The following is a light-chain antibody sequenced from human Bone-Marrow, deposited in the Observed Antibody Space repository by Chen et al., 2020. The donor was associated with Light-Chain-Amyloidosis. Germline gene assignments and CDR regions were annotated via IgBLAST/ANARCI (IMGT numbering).Light chain of an antibody. CDR1: DLPTKY. V-gene: IGLV3-25*03. CDR3: QSADRSGTYEGI. Sequence: SYELTQPPSVSVSPGQTARITCSGDDLPTKYAYWYQQKPGQAPVLVIHRDTERPSGISERFYGSSSGTTATLTISGVQAEDEADYHCQSADRSGTYEGIFGGGTKLTGL. J-gene: IGLJ2*01. CDR2: RDT.